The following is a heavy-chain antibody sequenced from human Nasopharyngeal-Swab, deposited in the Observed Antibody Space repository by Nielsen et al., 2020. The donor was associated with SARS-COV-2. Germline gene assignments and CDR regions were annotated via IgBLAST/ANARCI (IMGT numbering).Heavy chain of an antibody. V-gene: IGHV4-61*02. J-gene: IGHJ6*02. CDR3: ASEWFGELDDYYYGMDV. D-gene: IGHD3-10*01. CDR1: GGSIRSGSYY. Sequence: SETLSLTCTVSGGSIRSGSYYWSWIRQNDGKGLEWIGRIYTSGSTNYNPSLKSRVTISVDTSKNQFSLKLSSVTAADTAVYYCASEWFGELDDYYYGMDVWGQGTTVTVSS. CDR2: IYTSGST.